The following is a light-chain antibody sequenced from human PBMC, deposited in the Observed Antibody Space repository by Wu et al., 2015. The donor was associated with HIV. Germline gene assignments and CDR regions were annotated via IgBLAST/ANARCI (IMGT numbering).Light chain of an antibody. J-gene: IGKJ1*01. CDR1: QDINTY. CDR2: SAS. V-gene: IGKV1-9*01. Sequence: DIQLTQSPSFLSASVGDRVTITCRASQDINTYLAWFQQKPGKAPKLLIYSASSLQSGVPSGFSGSGSGTEFTLTISSLQPEDFATYYCQQYDTYSRTFGQGTKVE. CDR3: QQYDTYSRT.